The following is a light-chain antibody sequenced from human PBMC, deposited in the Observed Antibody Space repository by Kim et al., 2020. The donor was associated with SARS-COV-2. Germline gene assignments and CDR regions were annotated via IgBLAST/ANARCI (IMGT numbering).Light chain of an antibody. CDR2: KTS. CDR1: QSLVHTDGNMY. J-gene: IGKJ2*03. V-gene: IGKV2-24*01. Sequence: TVLTQTPLSSPVILGQPASISCRSSQSLVHTDGNMYLNWLQQRPGQPPRLLIYKTSNRFSGVPDRFSGSGTGTDFTLKISRVEAEDVGLYYCMPATHIRSFGPGTKLEI. CDR3: MPATHIRS.